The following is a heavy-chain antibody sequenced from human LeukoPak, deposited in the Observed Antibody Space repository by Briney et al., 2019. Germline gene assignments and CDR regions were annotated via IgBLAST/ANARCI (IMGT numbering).Heavy chain of an antibody. J-gene: IGHJ4*02. CDR2: IKSDGSIT. CDR3: ARGYNYANDFDS. V-gene: IGHV3-74*01. CDR1: GFNFRNDW. Sequence: GGSLRLSCAASGFNFRNDWMHWVRQAPGKGLVWVSRIKSDGSITTHADSVKGRFTISRDNAKNTLYLQMNSLRVEDTAVYYCARGYNYANDFDSWGQGTLVSVSS. D-gene: IGHD5-18*01.